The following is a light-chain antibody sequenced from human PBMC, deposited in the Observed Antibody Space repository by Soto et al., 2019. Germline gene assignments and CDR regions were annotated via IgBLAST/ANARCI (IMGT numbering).Light chain of an antibody. Sequence: EIVMTQSPATLSVSPGERATLSCRASQSVSSNLAWYQQKPGQAPRLLIYGASTRATGIPARFSGSRSGTDFTLTISSLQYEDFAVYYCQQYNNWPPYTFGQGTKLEIK. CDR3: QQYNNWPPYT. V-gene: IGKV3-15*01. J-gene: IGKJ2*01. CDR1: QSVSSN. CDR2: GAS.